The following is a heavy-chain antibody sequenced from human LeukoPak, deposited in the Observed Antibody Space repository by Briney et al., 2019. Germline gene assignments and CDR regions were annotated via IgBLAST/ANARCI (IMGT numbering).Heavy chain of an antibody. CDR2: MSPNSGNT. CDR3: ARAEEYYDFWSGYQRIPFDY. CDR1: GYTFTSYD. D-gene: IGHD3-3*01. Sequence: ASVKVSCKASGYTFTSYDINWVRQATGQGLEWMGWMSPNSGNTGYAQKFQGRVTMTSNTSISTAYMELSSLRSDDTAVYYCARAEEYYDFWSGYQRIPFDYWGQGTLVTVSS. V-gene: IGHV1-8*01. J-gene: IGHJ4*02.